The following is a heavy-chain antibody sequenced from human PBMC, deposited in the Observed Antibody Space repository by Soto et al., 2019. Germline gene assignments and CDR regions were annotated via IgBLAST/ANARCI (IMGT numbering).Heavy chain of an antibody. D-gene: IGHD3-3*01. CDR1: GYSFTAYG. CDR3: ARDAPPPELRFLEWHNYDYNGMDV. CDR2: ISCYNGKT. Sequence: ASVKVSCKTSGYSFTAYGISWVRQAPGQGLEWMGWISCYNGKTKYAQKVQGRVTMTTDTSTSTAYMEVRSLRSDDTAIYYCARDAPPPELRFLEWHNYDYNGMDVWGQATTVSVS. J-gene: IGHJ6*02. V-gene: IGHV1-18*01.